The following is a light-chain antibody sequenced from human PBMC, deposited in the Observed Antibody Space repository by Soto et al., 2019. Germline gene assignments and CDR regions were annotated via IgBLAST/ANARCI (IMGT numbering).Light chain of an antibody. J-gene: IGKJ1*01. Sequence: EVVLTQSPGTLSLSPGERATLSCRASQNIRGNELAWYQQKPGQAPRLLIYRGYIRATGIPDRFSGRGSGTDFTLTISRLEHKDVAVYYCQDYGTSAPWTFGQGTKVEIK. V-gene: IGKV3-20*01. CDR1: QNIRGNE. CDR3: QDYGTSAPWT. CDR2: RGY.